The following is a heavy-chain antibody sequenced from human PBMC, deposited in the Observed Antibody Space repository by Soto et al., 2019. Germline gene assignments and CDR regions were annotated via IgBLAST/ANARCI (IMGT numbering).Heavy chain of an antibody. D-gene: IGHD3-22*01. CDR1: GGTFSSYA. J-gene: IGHJ6*02. CDR2: ISPKSGSI. V-gene: IGHV1-18*01. Sequence: GASVKVSCKASGGTFSSYAISWVRQAPGQGLEWMGWISPKSGSIKYAQKFQGRVIMTTDTSTSTAYMELRSLRSDDTAVYYCVKDRDSNSWPSRDVWGPGTTVTVSS. CDR3: VKDRDSNSWPSRDV.